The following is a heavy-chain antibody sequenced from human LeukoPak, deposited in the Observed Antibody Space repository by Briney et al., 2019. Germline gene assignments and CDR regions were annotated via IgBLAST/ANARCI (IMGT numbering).Heavy chain of an antibody. V-gene: IGHV3-21*01. J-gene: IGHJ4*02. CDR1: GFTFSSYT. D-gene: IGHD6-6*01. CDR2: ITSSSNYI. CDR3: ARGYSNSRDY. Sequence: GGSLRLSCAASGFTFSSYTINWVRQAPGKGLEWVSSITSSSNYIYYADSVRGRFTISRDNAKNSLYLQMNSLRAEDTAMYYCARGYSNSRDYWGQGILVTVSS.